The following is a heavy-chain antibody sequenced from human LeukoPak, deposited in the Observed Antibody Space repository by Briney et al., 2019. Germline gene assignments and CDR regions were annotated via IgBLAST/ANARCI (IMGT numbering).Heavy chain of an antibody. D-gene: IGHD2-2*01. J-gene: IGHJ5*02. V-gene: IGHV3-74*01. Sequence: GGSLRLSCAASGFTFSSYWMHWVRQAPGKGLVWVSRINSDGSSTSYADSVKGRFIISRDNAKNTLYLQMNSLRAEDTAVYYCARGRGSTSRPNWFDPWGQGTLVTVSS. CDR2: INSDGSST. CDR3: ARGRGSTSRPNWFDP. CDR1: GFTFSSYW.